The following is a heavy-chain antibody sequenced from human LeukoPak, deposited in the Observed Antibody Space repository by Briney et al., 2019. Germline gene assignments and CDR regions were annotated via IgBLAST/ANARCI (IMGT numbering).Heavy chain of an antibody. D-gene: IGHD5-24*01. Sequence: GSLRLSCAASGFTFSSYGMHWVRQAPGKGLEWVAVISCDGSNKYYADSVKGRFTISRDNSMNTLYLQMNSLRDEDTAVYYCAQAWRWLQLNYWGQGTLVTVSS. CDR3: AQAWRWLQLNY. CDR1: GFTFSSYG. V-gene: IGHV3-30*18. CDR2: ISCDGSNK. J-gene: IGHJ4*02.